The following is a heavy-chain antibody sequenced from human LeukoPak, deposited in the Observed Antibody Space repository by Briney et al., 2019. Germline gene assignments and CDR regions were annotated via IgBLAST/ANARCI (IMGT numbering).Heavy chain of an antibody. D-gene: IGHD3-22*01. V-gene: IGHV3-30*03. Sequence: GRSLRLSCAASGFTFSSYGMHWVRQAPGKGLEWVAVISYDGSNKYYADSVKGRFTISRDNSKNTLYLQMNSLRAEDTAVYYCARAYYYDSSGYYSPGPPPYDYWGQGTLVTVSS. J-gene: IGHJ4*02. CDR1: GFTFSSYG. CDR2: ISYDGSNK. CDR3: ARAYYYDSSGYYSPGPPPYDY.